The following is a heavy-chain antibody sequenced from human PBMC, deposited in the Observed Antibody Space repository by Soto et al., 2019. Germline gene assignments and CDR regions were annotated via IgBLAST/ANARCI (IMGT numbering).Heavy chain of an antibody. D-gene: IGHD3-22*01. Sequence: GGSLRLSCAASGFTFSSYGMHWVRQAPGKGLEWVAVISYDGSNKYYADSVKGRFTISRDNSKNTLYLQMNSLRAEDTAVYYCAKGRSNLYYYDSSGYYPFDYWGQGTLVTVSS. CDR1: GFTFSSYG. CDR3: AKGRSNLYYYDSSGYYPFDY. V-gene: IGHV3-30*18. CDR2: ISYDGSNK. J-gene: IGHJ4*02.